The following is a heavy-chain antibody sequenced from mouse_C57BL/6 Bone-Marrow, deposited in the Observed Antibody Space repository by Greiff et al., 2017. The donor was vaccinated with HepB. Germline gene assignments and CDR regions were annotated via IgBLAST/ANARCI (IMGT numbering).Heavy chain of an antibody. J-gene: IGHJ1*01. V-gene: IGHV5-17*02. CDR3: ARSAYYYGSYWYVDV. D-gene: IGHD1-1*01. CDR1: GFTFSNFG. Sequence: EVQGVESGGGLVQPGGSRKLSCAASGFTFSNFGFHWVRQAPEKGLEWVAYISSGSHKIYYVDSMKGRFTISRDNPKKPLFLQMTSLRSEDTAMYYCARSAYYYGSYWYVDVWGAGTTVTVSS. CDR2: ISSGSHKI.